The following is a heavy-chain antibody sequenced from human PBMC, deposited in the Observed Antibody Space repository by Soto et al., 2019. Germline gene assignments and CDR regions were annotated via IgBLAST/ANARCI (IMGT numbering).Heavy chain of an antibody. CDR2: IYYTGST. Sequence: QVQLQESGPGLVKPSQTLSLTCAVSGGFISSGRYYWSWLRQPPGKGLEWIGYIYYTGSTFYNPFLKSRFTISGRMSKNQFSLRVKSLTAAGTAGYYCARNHGDEGGWFDPWGQGTLVTVSP. CDR3: ARNHGDEGGWFDP. D-gene: IGHD3-10*01. V-gene: IGHV4-30-4*01. J-gene: IGHJ5*02. CDR1: GGFISSGRYY.